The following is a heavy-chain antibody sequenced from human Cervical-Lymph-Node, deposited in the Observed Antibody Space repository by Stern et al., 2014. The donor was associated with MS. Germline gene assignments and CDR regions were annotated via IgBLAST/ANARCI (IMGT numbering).Heavy chain of an antibody. CDR3: ASGTGSKRPTGNY. CDR2: INPSGDSA. D-gene: IGHD3/OR15-3a*01. V-gene: IGHV1-46*01. J-gene: IGHJ4*02. CDR1: GYTFTSHY. Sequence: VQLVESGAEVKKPGASVKVSCKASGYTFTSHYMHWVRQAPGQGLEWVGIINPSGDSASYAQKSQVRVTMTRDTSTSTVYMELSSLRSEDTAVYYCASGTGSKRPTGNYWGQGTLVTVSS.